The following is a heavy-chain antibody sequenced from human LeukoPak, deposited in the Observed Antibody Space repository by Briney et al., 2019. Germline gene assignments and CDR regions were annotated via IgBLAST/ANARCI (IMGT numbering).Heavy chain of an antibody. CDR3: ARVVASPDCSSTSCYLRDAFDI. D-gene: IGHD2-2*01. V-gene: IGHV4-34*01. J-gene: IGHJ3*02. CDR2: INHSGST. Sequence: PSETLSLTCAVYGGSFSGYYWSWIRQPPGKGLEWIGEINHSGSTNYNPSLKSRVTISVDTSKNQFSLELSSVTAADTAVYYCARVVASPDCSSTSCYLRDAFDIWGQGTMVTVSS. CDR1: GGSFSGYY.